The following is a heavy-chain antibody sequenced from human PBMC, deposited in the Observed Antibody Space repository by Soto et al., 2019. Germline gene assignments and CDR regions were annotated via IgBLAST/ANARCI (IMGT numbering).Heavy chain of an antibody. CDR3: ARHSVYYDILTGYSNWSDP. Sequence: PSCTLSLSFTVSGGVIISSSYYGGWIRQPPGKGLEWIGSIYYSGSTYYNPSLKSRVTISVDTSKNQFSLKLSSVTAADTAVYYCARHSVYYDILTGYSNWSDPWGQGTQVTVSS. D-gene: IGHD3-9*01. CDR2: IYYSGST. J-gene: IGHJ5*02. CDR1: GGVIISSSYY. V-gene: IGHV4-39*01.